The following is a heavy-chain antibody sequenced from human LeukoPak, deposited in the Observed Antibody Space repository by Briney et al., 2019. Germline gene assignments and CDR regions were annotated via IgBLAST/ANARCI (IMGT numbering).Heavy chain of an antibody. CDR3: ARDAHRYSGSYFDY. CDR1: GFTFSSYG. Sequence: GGSLRLSCAASGFTFSSYGMHWVRQAPGKGLEWVAVIWYDGSNKYYADSVKGRFTISRDDSKNTLYLQMNSLRAEDTAVYYCARDAHRYSGSYFDYWGQGTLVTVSS. J-gene: IGHJ4*02. D-gene: IGHD1-26*01. CDR2: IWYDGSNK. V-gene: IGHV3-33*01.